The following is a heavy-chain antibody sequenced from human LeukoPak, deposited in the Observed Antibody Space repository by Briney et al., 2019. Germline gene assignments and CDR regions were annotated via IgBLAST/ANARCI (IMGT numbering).Heavy chain of an antibody. J-gene: IGHJ5*02. CDR3: ATNPGGYCSSTSCYGEAP. CDR1: GGSFSGYY. D-gene: IGHD2-2*01. V-gene: IGHV4-34*01. Sequence: PSETLSLTCAVYGGSFSGYYWSWIRKPPGKGMEWIGEINHSGSTNYAPSLKSRVTISVDTSRNQFSLKLSSVTAADTAVYYCATNPGGYCSSTSCYGEAPWGQGTQVTVSS. CDR2: INHSGST.